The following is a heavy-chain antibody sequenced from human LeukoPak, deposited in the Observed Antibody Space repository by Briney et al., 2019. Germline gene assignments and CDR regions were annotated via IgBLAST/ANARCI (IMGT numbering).Heavy chain of an antibody. CDR2: INSSGDS. D-gene: IGHD6-6*01. V-gene: IGHV4-59*08. Sequence: SEGLSVTCTVSVGSISGSYGSWIRQPPGKGLELIGYINSSGDSNYNPALKSRATISLDTSNNQFSLKVSSVTAADTAIYYCARHTYARPFDSWGQGTLVTVSS. J-gene: IGHJ4*02. CDR1: VGSISGSY. CDR3: ARHTYARPFDS.